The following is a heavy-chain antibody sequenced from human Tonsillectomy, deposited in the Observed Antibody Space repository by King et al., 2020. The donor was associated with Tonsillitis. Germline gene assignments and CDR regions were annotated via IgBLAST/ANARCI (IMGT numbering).Heavy chain of an antibody. J-gene: IGHJ3*02. CDR3: ARGSIYSLNYGSDTGQNAFDI. D-gene: IGHD3-10*01. Sequence: VQLQESGPGLVKPSQTLSLTCTVSGGSISSGSYYWSWIRQPAGKGLEWIGRIYTSGSTNYNPSLKSRVTISVDTSKNQFSLKLSSVTAADTAVYYCARGSIYSLNYGSDTGQNAFDIWGQGTMVTVSS. V-gene: IGHV4-61*02. CDR1: GGSISSGSYY. CDR2: IYTSGST.